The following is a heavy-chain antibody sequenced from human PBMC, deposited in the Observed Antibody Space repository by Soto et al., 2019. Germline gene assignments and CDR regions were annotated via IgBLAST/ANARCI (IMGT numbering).Heavy chain of an antibody. CDR2: IQNDASLT. Sequence: GGSLRLSCAASGFTFSDYYMSWIRQVPGKGLLWVSHIQNDASLTTYADSVKGRFIISRDNAKNTLYLQMNGLRVEDTAVYFCVRGQRGGFDLWGQGTMVTVSS. CDR3: VRGQRGGFDL. J-gene: IGHJ3*01. D-gene: IGHD2-15*01. V-gene: IGHV3-74*01. CDR1: GFTFSDYY.